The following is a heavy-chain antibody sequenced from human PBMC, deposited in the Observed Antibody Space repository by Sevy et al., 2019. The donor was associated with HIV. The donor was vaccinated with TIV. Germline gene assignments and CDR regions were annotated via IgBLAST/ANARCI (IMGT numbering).Heavy chain of an antibody. D-gene: IGHD6-19*01. CDR3: ARVGRRQWLVLGRNYFDY. Sequence: GGSLRLSCAASGFTFSSYWMSWVRQAPGKGLEWVANIKQDGSEKYYVDSVKGLFSISRENAKNSLYRQMNGLRAEDMAVYYCARVGRRQWLVLGRNYFDYWGQGTLVTVSS. CDR1: GFTFSSYW. J-gene: IGHJ4*02. V-gene: IGHV3-7*01. CDR2: IKQDGSEK.